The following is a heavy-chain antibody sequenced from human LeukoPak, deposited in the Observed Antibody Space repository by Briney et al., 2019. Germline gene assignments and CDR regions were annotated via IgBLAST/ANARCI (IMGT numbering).Heavy chain of an antibody. J-gene: IGHJ4*02. V-gene: IGHV1-69*13. D-gene: IGHD6-19*01. CDR1: GGTFSSYA. CDR3: AISSGWHEKAFDY. Sequence: ASVKVSCKASGGTFSSYAISWVRQAPGQGLEWMGGIIPIFGAANYAQKFQGRVTITADESTSTAYMELSSLRSEDTAVYYCAISSGWHEKAFDYWGQGTLVTVSS. CDR2: IIPIFGAA.